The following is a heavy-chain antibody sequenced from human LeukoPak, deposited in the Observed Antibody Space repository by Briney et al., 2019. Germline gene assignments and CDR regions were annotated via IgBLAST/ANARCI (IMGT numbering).Heavy chain of an antibody. Sequence: GGSLRLSCAASGSTFSSYWMSWVRQAPGKGLEWVANIKQDGSEKYYVDSVKGRFTISRDNAKNSLYLQMNSLRAEDTAVYYCARDGGYCSSTSCYIPDYWGQGTLVTVSS. D-gene: IGHD2-2*02. CDR3: ARDGGYCSSTSCYIPDY. V-gene: IGHV3-7*01. CDR2: IKQDGSEK. J-gene: IGHJ4*02. CDR1: GSTFSSYW.